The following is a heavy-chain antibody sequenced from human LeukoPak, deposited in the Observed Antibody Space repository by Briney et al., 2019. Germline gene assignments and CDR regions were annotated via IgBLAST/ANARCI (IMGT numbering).Heavy chain of an antibody. Sequence: SETLSLTCTVSGYSISSGYYWGWIRQPPGQGLEWIASIYHRGTTYYNPSLKSRVTISVDTSKNQFSLKLSSVTAADTAVYYCARDWGIAVAVYKDYWGQGTLVTVST. CDR1: GYSISSGYY. CDR2: IYHRGTT. D-gene: IGHD6-19*01. V-gene: IGHV4-38-2*02. CDR3: ARDWGIAVAVYKDY. J-gene: IGHJ4*02.